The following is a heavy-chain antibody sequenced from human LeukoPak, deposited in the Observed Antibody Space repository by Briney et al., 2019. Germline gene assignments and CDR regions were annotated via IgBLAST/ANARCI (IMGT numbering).Heavy chain of an antibody. J-gene: IGHJ3*02. V-gene: IGHV1-18*01. CDR2: ISAYNGNT. CDR1: GYTFTSYG. D-gene: IGHD2-15*01. CDR3: ARRDCSGGSCYFGWSNAFDI. Sequence: ASVKVSCKASGYTFTSYGISWVRQAPGQGLEWMGWISAYNGNTNYAQKLQGRVTMTTDTSTSSAYMELRSLRSDDTAVYYCARRDCSGGSCYFGWSNAFDIWGQGTMVTVSS.